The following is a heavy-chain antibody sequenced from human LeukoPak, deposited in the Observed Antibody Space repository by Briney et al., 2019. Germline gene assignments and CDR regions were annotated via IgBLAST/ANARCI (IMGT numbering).Heavy chain of an antibody. CDR1: GYTFTGYY. J-gene: IGHJ3*02. D-gene: IGHD4-23*01. V-gene: IGHV1-2*02. CDR2: INPNSGGT. Sequence: ASLKVSCTASGYTFTGYYMHWVRQAPGQGLEWTGWINPNSGGTNYAQKFQGRVTMTRDTSISTAYMELSRLRSDDTAVYYCAGSTTVVEAFDIWGQGTIVTVSS. CDR3: AGSTTVVEAFDI.